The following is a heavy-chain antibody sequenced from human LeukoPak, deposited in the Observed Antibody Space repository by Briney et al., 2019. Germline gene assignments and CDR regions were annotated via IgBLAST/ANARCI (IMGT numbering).Heavy chain of an antibody. J-gene: IGHJ6*02. D-gene: IGHD2/OR15-2a*01. CDR1: GGSISGYY. Sequence: SETLSLTCTVSGGSISGYYWSWIRQPPGKGLEWIGYIYYTGSTDSNPSLKSRVTISVDTSKNQFSLKVTSVTAADTAVYYCARYGYSDYFYFALDVWGQGTTVTVSS. CDR3: ARYGYSDYFYFALDV. CDR2: IYYTGST. V-gene: IGHV4-59*01.